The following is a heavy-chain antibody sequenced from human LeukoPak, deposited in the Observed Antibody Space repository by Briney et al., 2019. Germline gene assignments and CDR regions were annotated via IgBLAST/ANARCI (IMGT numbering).Heavy chain of an antibody. J-gene: IGHJ4*02. V-gene: IGHV3-7*01. CDR1: GFTFSSNW. CDR2: IKQDGSEQ. Sequence: PGGSLRLSCAASGFTFSSNWMTWVRQPPGKGLEWVANIKQDGSEQYYVDSVKGRFTISRDNAKNTLYLQMNSLRAEDTAVYYCATGPYTAYLYWGQGTLVTVSS. CDR3: ATGPYTAYLY. D-gene: IGHD2-2*02.